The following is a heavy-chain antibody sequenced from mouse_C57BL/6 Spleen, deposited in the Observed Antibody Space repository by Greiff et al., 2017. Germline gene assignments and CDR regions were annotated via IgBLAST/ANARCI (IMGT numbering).Heavy chain of an antibody. J-gene: IGHJ2*01. D-gene: IGHD2-4*01. CDR1: GYSITSGYY. CDR3: ARDYDYGAGYYFDY. CDR2: ISYDGSN. Sequence: EVKLVESGPGLVKPSQSLSLTCSVTGYSITSGYYWNWIRQFPGNKLEWMGYISYDGSNNYNPSLKNRISITRDTSTNQFFLKLNSVTTEDTATYYCARDYDYGAGYYFDYWGQGTTLTVSS. V-gene: IGHV3-6*01.